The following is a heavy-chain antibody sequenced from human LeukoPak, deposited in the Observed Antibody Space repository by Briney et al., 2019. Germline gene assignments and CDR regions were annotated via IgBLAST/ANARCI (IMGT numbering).Heavy chain of an antibody. D-gene: IGHD2-15*01. V-gene: IGHV1-46*01. J-gene: IGHJ4*02. CDR1: GFTFTSYY. Sequence: ASVKVSCKASGFTFTSYYMHWVRQAPGQGLEWMGIINPSGGSTSYSQKFQGRVTMTRDTSTSTVYMELSSLRSEDTAVYYCARPYCSGGSCYDYFDYWGQGTLVSVSS. CDR3: ARPYCSGGSCYDYFDY. CDR2: INPSGGST.